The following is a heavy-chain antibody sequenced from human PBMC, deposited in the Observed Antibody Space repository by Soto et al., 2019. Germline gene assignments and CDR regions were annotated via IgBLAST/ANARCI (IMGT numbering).Heavy chain of an antibody. D-gene: IGHD3-10*01. CDR1: GITFGGRA. CDR3: ARGSTDSYPGSRIFDF. V-gene: IGHV3-23*01. J-gene: IGHJ4*02. Sequence: GGSLRLSCVASGITFGGRAMSWVRQAPGEGLEWVSTITDTGGDTKSADSVRGRFTMSRDNSKKTLYLQMNSLRVEDSALYYCARGSTDSYPGSRIFDFWGRGTLVTVSS. CDR2: ITDTGGDT.